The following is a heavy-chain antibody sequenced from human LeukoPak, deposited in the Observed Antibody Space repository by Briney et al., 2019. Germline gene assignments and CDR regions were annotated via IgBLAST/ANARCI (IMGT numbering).Heavy chain of an antibody. CDR2: IQTSGSI. Sequence: SETLSLTCTVSGGSISSSSYYWNWIRQPAGKGLEWIGRIQTSGSINYNPSLRSRVTISVDTSKDQFSLRLSSVTAADTAVYYCARDTYGSDIIWGQGTLVTVSS. D-gene: IGHD3-10*01. J-gene: IGHJ4*02. V-gene: IGHV4-61*02. CDR3: ARDTYGSDII. CDR1: GGSISSSSYY.